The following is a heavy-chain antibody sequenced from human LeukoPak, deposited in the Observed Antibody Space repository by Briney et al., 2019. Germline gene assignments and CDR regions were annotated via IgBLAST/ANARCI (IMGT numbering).Heavy chain of an antibody. V-gene: IGHV3-7*01. CDR1: GFTFSSYW. CDR3: ARVRIYNNYYYYYMDV. J-gene: IGHJ6*03. Sequence: PGGSLRLSCAASGFTFSSYWMSWVRQAPGKGLEWVANIKQDGSEKYYVDSVKGRFTISRDNAKNSLYLQMNSLRAEDTAVYYCARVRIYNNYYYYYMDVWGKGTTVTVSS. CDR2: IKQDGSEK. D-gene: IGHD5-12*01.